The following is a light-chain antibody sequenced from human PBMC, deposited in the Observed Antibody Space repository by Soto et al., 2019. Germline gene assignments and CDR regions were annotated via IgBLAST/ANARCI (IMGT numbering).Light chain of an antibody. Sequence: EIVMTQSPATLSVSPGERATLSCRASQSISINLAWYQQKPGQAPRLLIYGASTRATGIPARFSGSGSGTEFTLTISSLQSEDFAVYYCQHYDNWPPRTCGQGTKVDIK. CDR2: GAS. CDR3: QHYDNWPPRT. V-gene: IGKV3-15*01. CDR1: QSISIN. J-gene: IGKJ1*01.